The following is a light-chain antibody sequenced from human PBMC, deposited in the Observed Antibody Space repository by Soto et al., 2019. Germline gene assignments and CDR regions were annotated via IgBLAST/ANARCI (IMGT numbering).Light chain of an antibody. CDR1: QTVGMY. J-gene: IGKJ5*01. Sequence: ESVLTQSLATLSLSPGDRVTLSCRARQTVGMYLSWYQHSPGQGPRLRVYDTSNRATGIPARFSGSGSETDFTLTISSLDPEDFAVYYCQHRLHWPITFGQGTRMEMK. CDR2: DTS. V-gene: IGKV3-11*01. CDR3: QHRLHWPIT.